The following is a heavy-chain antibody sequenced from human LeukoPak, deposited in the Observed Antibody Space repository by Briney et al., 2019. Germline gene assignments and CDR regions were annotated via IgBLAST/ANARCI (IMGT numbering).Heavy chain of an antibody. CDR1: GGSISSSSYY. CDR2: IYYSGST. J-gene: IGHJ5*02. V-gene: IGHV4-39*01. CDR3: ARSNWVVVTQPCWFDP. Sequence: PSETPSLTCTVSGGSISSSSYYWGWIRQPPGKGLEWIGSIYYSGSTYYNPSLKSRVTISVDTSKNQFSLKLSSVSAADTAVYYCARSNWVVVTQPCWFDPWGQGTLVTVSS. D-gene: IGHD2-15*01.